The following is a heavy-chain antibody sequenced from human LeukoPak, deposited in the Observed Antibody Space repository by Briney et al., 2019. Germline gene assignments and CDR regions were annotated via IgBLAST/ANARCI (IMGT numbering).Heavy chain of an antibody. V-gene: IGHV3-7*03. J-gene: IGHJ4*02. CDR1: GFTFGKYW. CDR3: ARDQYDTWSRRGNFDS. D-gene: IGHD3-3*01. CDR2: IKLDGSEK. Sequence: GGSLRLSCVASGFTFGKYWMSWVRQAPGKGLEWVANIKLDGSEKNYVDTVKGRFTISRDNTKNSLYLQMNSLRVEDTAVFYCARDQYDTWSRRGNFDSWGQGTLVTVSS.